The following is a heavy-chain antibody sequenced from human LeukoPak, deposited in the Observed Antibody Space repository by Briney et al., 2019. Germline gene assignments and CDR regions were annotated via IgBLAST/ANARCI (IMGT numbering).Heavy chain of an antibody. CDR1: GFTVTSDY. D-gene: IGHD2-15*01. J-gene: IGHJ5*02. CDR2: ISSGGNT. CDR3: ARDPYCSGGSCYQA. V-gene: IGHV3-66*01. Sequence: GGSLRLSCAASGFTVTSDYMTWVRQAPGKGLEWVSIISSGGNTYYADTVKGRFIISRDNSKNTLYLQMHSLGAEDTAVYYCARDPYCSGGSCYQAWGQGTLVTVSS.